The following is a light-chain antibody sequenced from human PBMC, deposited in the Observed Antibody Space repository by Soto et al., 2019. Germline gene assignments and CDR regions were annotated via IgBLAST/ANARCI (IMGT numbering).Light chain of an antibody. J-gene: IGKJ1*01. CDR1: QSISDY. CDR3: QQYANSPRT. CDR2: GAS. Sequence: EIVLTQSPGTLSLSPGEKATLSCRASQSISDYLAWYQQKPGQPPRLLIYGASIRLAGIPDRFSGVGSGTDFTLTISRLDPEDFAVYYCQQYANSPRTFGQGTKVEVK. V-gene: IGKV3-20*01.